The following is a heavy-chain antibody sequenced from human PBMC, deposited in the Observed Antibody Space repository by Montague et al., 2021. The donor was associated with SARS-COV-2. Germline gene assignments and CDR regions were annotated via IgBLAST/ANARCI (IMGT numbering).Heavy chain of an antibody. Sequence: SETLSLTCTVSGASISLNSHSWGWRRQPPGRGLEWITTVHNTGKSYHNSSLQSRVTISRDTSQRQVSLRLNSMTTADTAVYYCARLPTGFPNWFDTWGQGILVTVSS. CDR1: GASISLNSHS. CDR3: ARLPTGFPNWFDT. D-gene: IGHD3-9*01. V-gene: IGHV4-39*01. CDR2: VHNTGKS. J-gene: IGHJ5*02.